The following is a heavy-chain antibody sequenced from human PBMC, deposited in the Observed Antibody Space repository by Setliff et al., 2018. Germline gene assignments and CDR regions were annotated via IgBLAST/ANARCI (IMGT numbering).Heavy chain of an antibody. CDR2: IWYGGSNK. Sequence: GGSLRLSCEGSGFSFSSHPMHWVRQAPGKGLEWVAVIWYGGSNKYYADSVKGRFTISRDNSKNTLYLQMNSLRAEDTAVYYCARDPAWYSSSWYGGYFDYWGQGTLVTVSS. CDR3: ARDPAWYSSSWYGGYFDY. J-gene: IGHJ4*02. D-gene: IGHD6-13*01. CDR1: GFSFSSHP. V-gene: IGHV3-33*01.